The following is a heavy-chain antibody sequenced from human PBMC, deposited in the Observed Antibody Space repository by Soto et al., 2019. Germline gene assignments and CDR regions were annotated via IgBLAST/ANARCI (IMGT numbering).Heavy chain of an antibody. Sequence: SETLSLTCTVSGGSISSSSYYWGWIRQPPGKGLEWIGSIYYSGSTYYNPSLKSRVTISVDTSKNQFSLKLSSVTAADTAVYYCARADYGDYGAFDIWGQGTMVT. J-gene: IGHJ3*02. V-gene: IGHV4-39*01. CDR1: GGSISSSSYY. CDR2: IYYSGST. D-gene: IGHD4-17*01. CDR3: ARADYGDYGAFDI.